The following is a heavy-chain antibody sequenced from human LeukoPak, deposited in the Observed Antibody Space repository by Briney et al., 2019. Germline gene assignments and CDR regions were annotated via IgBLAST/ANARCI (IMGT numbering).Heavy chain of an antibody. V-gene: IGHV4-59*01. CDR1: GGSINSYY. CDR2: ISYSAST. Sequence: SETLSLICTVSGGSINSYYWSWIRQPPGKGLEWIGYISYSASTNYNPSLKSRVTMSLDTSKNQFSLKLSSVTAADTAVYYCASGGYCDSASCYPNWFDPWGRGTLVTVSS. D-gene: IGHD2-2*01. CDR3: ASGGYCDSASCYPNWFDP. J-gene: IGHJ5*02.